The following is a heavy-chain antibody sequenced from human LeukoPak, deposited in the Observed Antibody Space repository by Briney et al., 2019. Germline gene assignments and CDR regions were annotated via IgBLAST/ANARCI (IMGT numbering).Heavy chain of an antibody. Sequence: SEPLSLTCTVSGGSISSSSYYWGWIRQPPGKGLVWLGRIYFSGSTYYNPSLMRRVTISVHTSKNQFYLKLSSVTPACAVVYYCARDRGRSASYSGQG. J-gene: IGHJ1*01. CDR1: GGSISSSSYY. CDR2: IYFSGST. CDR3: ARDRGRSASY. V-gene: IGHV4-39*07. D-gene: IGHD3-10*01.